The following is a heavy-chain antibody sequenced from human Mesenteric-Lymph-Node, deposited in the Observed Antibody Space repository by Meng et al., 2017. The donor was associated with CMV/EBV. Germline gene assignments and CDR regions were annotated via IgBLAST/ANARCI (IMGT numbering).Heavy chain of an antibody. D-gene: IGHD3-22*01. CDR2: SDTDGNIT. CDR3: IRDLVDKRDY. CDR1: GFTFSSWG. V-gene: IGHV3-74*01. Sequence: VETPAGVIPQRGSGCVCCGASGFTFSSWGMRCVRRGPGAGRGWVSISDTDGNITSYAGSVKGRFTISRDNAKNTLYLKMSDLRADDSAVCYCIRDLVDKRDYWGQGTLVTVSS. J-gene: IGHJ4*02.